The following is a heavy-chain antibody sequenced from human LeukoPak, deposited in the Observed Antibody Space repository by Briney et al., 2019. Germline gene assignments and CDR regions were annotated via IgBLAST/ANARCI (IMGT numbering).Heavy chain of an antibody. J-gene: IGHJ4*02. D-gene: IGHD3-10*01. CDR1: GFTFGDYW. CDR2: IKQDGSEK. CDR3: ARGRVGDY. V-gene: IGHV3-7*01. Sequence: PGGPLRLSCAASGFTFGDYWMSWVRLTPGKGLEWVAIIKQDGSEKYYVDSVKGRFAISRDNAKSSLYLQMDNLRAEDTAVYYCARGRVGDYWGQGTLVTVSS.